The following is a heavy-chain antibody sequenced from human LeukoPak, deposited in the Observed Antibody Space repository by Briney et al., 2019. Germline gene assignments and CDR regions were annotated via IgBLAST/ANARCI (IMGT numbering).Heavy chain of an antibody. CDR2: INPSGGST. J-gene: IGHJ4*02. D-gene: IGHD3-22*01. CDR3: ARDYYDSSGIYHGDY. CDR1: GYTFTSYY. Sequence: ASVKVSCKASGYTFTSYYMHWVRQAPGQGLEWMGIINPSGGSTSYAQKFQGRVTMTRDMSTSTVYMELSSLRSEDTAVYYCARDYYDSSGIYHGDYWGQGTLVTVSS. V-gene: IGHV1-46*01.